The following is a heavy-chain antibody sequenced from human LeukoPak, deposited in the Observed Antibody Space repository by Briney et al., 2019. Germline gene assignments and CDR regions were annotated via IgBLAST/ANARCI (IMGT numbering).Heavy chain of an antibody. V-gene: IGHV4-30-2*01. Sequence: SQTLSLTCAVSGGSISSGGSSWGWIRQPPGKGLEWIGYIYHSGSTYYNPCLKSRVTISVDRSKNQFSLKLSSVTAADTAVYYGDRPSTDYSNLGDAFDIWGQGTMVTVSS. CDR1: GGSISSGGSS. J-gene: IGHJ3*02. CDR2: IYHSGST. D-gene: IGHD4-11*01. CDR3: DRPSTDYSNLGDAFDI.